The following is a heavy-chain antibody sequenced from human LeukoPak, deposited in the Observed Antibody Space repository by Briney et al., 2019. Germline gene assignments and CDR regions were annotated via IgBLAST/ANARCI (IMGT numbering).Heavy chain of an antibody. CDR1: GITFSNNA. V-gene: IGHV3-23*01. CDR3: AKRLSFGVAIGDFDY. D-gene: IGHD3-3*01. CDR2: FIGSGDST. Sequence: GGALRSSGGVPGITFSNNAMSWGRQAPGKGVGGVSAFIGSGDSTYYADSVKGRFTISRDSSMETLYLQMNSLRAEDTATYFCAKRLSFGVAIGDFDYWGQGTLVTVSS. J-gene: IGHJ4*02.